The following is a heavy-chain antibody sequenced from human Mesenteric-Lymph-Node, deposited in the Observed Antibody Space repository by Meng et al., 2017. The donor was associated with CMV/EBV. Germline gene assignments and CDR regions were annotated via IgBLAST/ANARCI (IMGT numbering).Heavy chain of an antibody. J-gene: IGHJ5*02. CDR2: IYYSGSA. D-gene: IGHD2-2*01. V-gene: IGHV4-30-4*01. Sequence: SETLSLTCTVSGDSISSGDYYWSWVRQPPGKGLEWIGFIYYSGSAYYNPSLKSRVSISVDTSKNQFSLKVRSVTAADTAVYYCARDCSGTSCVPPLPWGQGSLVTVSS. CDR3: ARDCSGTSCVPPLP. CDR1: GDSISSGDYY.